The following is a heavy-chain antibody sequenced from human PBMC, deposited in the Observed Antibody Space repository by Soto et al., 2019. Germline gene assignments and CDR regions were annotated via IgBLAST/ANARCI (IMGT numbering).Heavy chain of an antibody. Sequence: PGESLKISCKGSGYSFTSYWIGWVRQMPGKGLEWMGIIYPGDSDTRYSPSFQGQVTISADKSISTAYLQWSSLKASDTAMYYCARQDGSGSYYNVVDYWGQGTLVTVSS. CDR3: ARQDGSGSYYNVVDY. V-gene: IGHV5-51*01. CDR1: GYSFTSYW. J-gene: IGHJ4*02. CDR2: IYPGDSDT. D-gene: IGHD3-10*01.